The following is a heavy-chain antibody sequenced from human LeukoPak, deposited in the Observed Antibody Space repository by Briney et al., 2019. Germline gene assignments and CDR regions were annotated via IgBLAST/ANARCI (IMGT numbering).Heavy chain of an antibody. D-gene: IGHD4-11*01. Sequence: SQTLSLTCTVSGGSISSGSYYWSWIRQPAGKGLEWIGRIYTSGSTNFNPSLKSRVTISVDTSKNQFSLKLSSVTAADTAVYYCARDPAGLQYYYYYMDVWGKGTTVTVSS. CDR1: GGSISSGSYY. CDR3: ARDPAGLQYYYYYMDV. J-gene: IGHJ6*03. V-gene: IGHV4-61*02. CDR2: IYTSGST.